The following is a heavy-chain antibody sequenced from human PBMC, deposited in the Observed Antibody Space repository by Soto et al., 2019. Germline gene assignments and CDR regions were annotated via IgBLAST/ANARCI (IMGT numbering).Heavy chain of an antibody. D-gene: IGHD2-15*01. Sequence: GASVKVSCKASGGTFSSYAISWVRQAPGQGLEWMGGIIPIFGTANYAQKFQGRVTITADESTSTAYMELSSLRSEDTAVYYCARRPCSGGSCYSNYYYGMDVWGQGTTVTVSS. V-gene: IGHV1-69*13. J-gene: IGHJ6*02. CDR3: ARRPCSGGSCYSNYYYGMDV. CDR2: IIPIFGTA. CDR1: GGTFSSYA.